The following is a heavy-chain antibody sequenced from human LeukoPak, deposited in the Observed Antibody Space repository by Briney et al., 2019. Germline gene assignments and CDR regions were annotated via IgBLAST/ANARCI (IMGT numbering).Heavy chain of an antibody. CDR3: ARWVTTVVTPIRVGNYFDY. V-gene: IGHV3-21*01. CDR2: ISSSGSYI. CDR1: GFTFSSYS. J-gene: IGHJ4*02. Sequence: GSLRLSCAASGFTFSSYSMNWVRQAPGKGLEWVSSISSSGSYIYYADSVKGRFTISRDNAKNSLYLQMNSLRAEDTAVYYCARWVTTVVTPIRVGNYFDYWGQGTLVTVSS. D-gene: IGHD4-23*01.